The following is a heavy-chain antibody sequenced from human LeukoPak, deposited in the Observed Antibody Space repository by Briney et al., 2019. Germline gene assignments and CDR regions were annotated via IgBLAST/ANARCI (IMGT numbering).Heavy chain of an antibody. J-gene: IGHJ4*02. V-gene: IGHV4-59*12. D-gene: IGHD2-2*01. CDR3: ARASLDSSTSCIDY. Sequence: SETLSLTCTVSGGSISSYYWSWIRQPPGKGLEWIGDIYYSGSTNYNPSLKSRVTISVDRSKNQFSLKLSSVTAADTAVYYCARASLDSSTSCIDYWGQGTLVTVSS. CDR2: IYYSGST. CDR1: GGSISSYY.